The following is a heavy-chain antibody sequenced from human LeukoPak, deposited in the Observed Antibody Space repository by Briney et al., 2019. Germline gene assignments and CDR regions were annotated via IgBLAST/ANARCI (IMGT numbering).Heavy chain of an antibody. D-gene: IGHD6-19*01. CDR2: INPNSGGT. J-gene: IGHJ4*02. CDR3: AGVDSSGWYFDY. Sequence: ASVKVSCKASGYTFTGYYMHLVRQAPGQGLEWMGWINPNSGGTNYAQKFQGRVTMTRDTSISTAYMELSRLRSDDTAVYYCAGVDSSGWYFDYWGQGTLVTVSS. V-gene: IGHV1-2*02. CDR1: GYTFTGYY.